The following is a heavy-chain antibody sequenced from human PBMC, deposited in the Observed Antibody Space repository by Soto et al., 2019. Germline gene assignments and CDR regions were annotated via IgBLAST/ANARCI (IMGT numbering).Heavy chain of an antibody. CDR1: GFTFSNAW. V-gene: IGHV3-15*01. D-gene: IGHD2-8*02. Sequence: GGSLRLSCAASGFTFSNAWMSWVRQAPGKGLEWVGRIKSKTDGGTTDYAAPVKGRFTISRDDSKNTLYLQMNSLKTEDTAVYYCTTELKYEFYWNYYYGVDVWGQGTTVTVSS. J-gene: IGHJ6*02. CDR2: IKSKTDGGTT. CDR3: TTELKYEFYWNYYYGVDV.